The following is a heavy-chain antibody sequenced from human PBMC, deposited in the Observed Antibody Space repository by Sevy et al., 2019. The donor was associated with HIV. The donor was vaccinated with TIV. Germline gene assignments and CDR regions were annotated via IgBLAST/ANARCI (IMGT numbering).Heavy chain of an antibody. V-gene: IGHV3-73*01. J-gene: IGHJ6*02. CDR2: IRSKANSFAT. CDR1: GFTFSGSA. Sequence: GGSLRLSCAASGFTFSGSAMHWVRQAPGKGLEWVGRIRSKANSFATAYAASVTGRFTISRDDSKNTAYLQMNSLKTEDTGVDYCARHEEPHYYCYYGMDVWGQGTTVTVSS. D-gene: IGHD1-1*01. CDR3: ARHEEPHYYCYYGMDV.